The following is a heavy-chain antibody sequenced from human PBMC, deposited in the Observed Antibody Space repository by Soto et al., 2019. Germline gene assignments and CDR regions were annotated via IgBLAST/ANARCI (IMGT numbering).Heavy chain of an antibody. CDR3: ARGSAVLRYFDWLSYNWFDP. CDR1: GGSFSGYY. CDR2: INHSGST. D-gene: IGHD3-9*01. V-gene: IGHV4-34*01. Sequence: SETLSHTWAVYGGSFSGYYCSWIRHPPGKGLAWIGEINHSGSTNYNPSLKSRVTISVDTSKNQFSLKLSSVTAADTAVYYCARGSAVLRYFDWLSYNWFDPWGQGTLVTVSS. J-gene: IGHJ5*02.